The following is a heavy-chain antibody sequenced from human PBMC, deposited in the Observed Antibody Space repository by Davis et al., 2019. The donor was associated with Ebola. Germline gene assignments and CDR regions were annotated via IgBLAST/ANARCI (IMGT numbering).Heavy chain of an antibody. CDR1: GFSLTTNY. V-gene: IGHV3-7*01. Sequence: GGSLRLSCAASGFSLTTNYMNWVRQAPGKGLEWVAYIKYSGIEKYYVEPVEGRFTISRDDAKNSLLLQMTSLRADDTAVYYCVRGGYYYMDWGQGTLVTVSS. CDR3: VRGGYYYMD. D-gene: IGHD3-22*01. CDR2: IKYSGIEK. J-gene: IGHJ4*02.